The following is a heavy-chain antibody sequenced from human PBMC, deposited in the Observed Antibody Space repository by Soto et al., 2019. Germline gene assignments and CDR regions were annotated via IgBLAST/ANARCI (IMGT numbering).Heavy chain of an antibody. CDR1: GFTFSSYA. CDR2: ISYDGSNK. V-gene: IGHV3-30-3*01. J-gene: IGHJ4*02. CDR3: ARDTIAVAGKPLDY. D-gene: IGHD6-19*01. Sequence: GGSLRLSCAASGFTFSSYAMHWVRQAPGKGLEWVAVISYDGSNKYYADSVKGRFTISRDNSKNTLYLQMNSLRAEDTAVYYCARDTIAVAGKPLDYWGQGTLVTVSS.